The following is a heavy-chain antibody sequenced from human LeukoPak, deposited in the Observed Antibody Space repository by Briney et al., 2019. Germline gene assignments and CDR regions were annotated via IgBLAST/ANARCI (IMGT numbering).Heavy chain of an antibody. V-gene: IGHV3-66*01. CDR1: GFTVSSNY. Sequence: GGSLRLSCAASGFTVSSNYMSWVRQAPGKGLEWVSVIYSGGSTYYADSVKGRFTISRDNSKNTLYLQMNSLRAEDTAVYYCARAFTYYYGSSGYLPGDYWGQGTLVTVSS. CDR2: IYSGGST. CDR3: ARAFTYYYGSSGYLPGDY. D-gene: IGHD3-22*01. J-gene: IGHJ4*02.